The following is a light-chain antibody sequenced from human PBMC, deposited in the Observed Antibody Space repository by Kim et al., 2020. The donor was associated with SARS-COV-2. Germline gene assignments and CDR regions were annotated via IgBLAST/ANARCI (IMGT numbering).Light chain of an antibody. CDR1: NPNIGTNT. J-gene: IGLJ3*02. V-gene: IGLV1-44*01. CDR3: AAWDDSLNGVV. CDR2: SYG. Sequence: GPTVTISCSGSNPNIGTNTVNWYQNLPGTAPKLLIYSYGQRPSGVPDRFSDSKSGTSASLAISGLQSEDEADYYCAAWDDSLNGVVFGGGTQLTVL.